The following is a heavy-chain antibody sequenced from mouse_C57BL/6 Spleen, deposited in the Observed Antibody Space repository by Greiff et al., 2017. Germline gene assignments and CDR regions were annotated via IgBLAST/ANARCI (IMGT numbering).Heavy chain of an antibody. Sequence: EVMLVESEGGLVQPGSSMKLSCTASGFTFSDYYMAWVRQVPEKGLEWVANINYDGSSTYYLDSLKSRFIISRDNAKNILYLQMSSLKSEDTATYYCARDSSNYYGSSYYAMDYWGQGTSVTVSS. V-gene: IGHV5-16*01. J-gene: IGHJ4*01. CDR3: ARDSSNYYGSSYYAMDY. CDR2: INYDGSST. D-gene: IGHD1-1*01. CDR1: GFTFSDYY.